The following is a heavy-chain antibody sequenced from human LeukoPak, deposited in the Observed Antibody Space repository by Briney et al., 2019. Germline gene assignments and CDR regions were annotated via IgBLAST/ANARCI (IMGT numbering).Heavy chain of an antibody. CDR2: ISSSSSYI. V-gene: IGHV3-21*01. Sequence: GSLRLSCAASGFTFSSYSMNWVRQAPGKGLEWVSSISSSSSYIYYADSVKGRFTISRDNAKNSLYLQMNSLRAEDTAVYYCARGEMATANDYWGQGTLVTVSS. CDR1: GFTFSSYS. D-gene: IGHD5-24*01. CDR3: ARGEMATANDY. J-gene: IGHJ4*02.